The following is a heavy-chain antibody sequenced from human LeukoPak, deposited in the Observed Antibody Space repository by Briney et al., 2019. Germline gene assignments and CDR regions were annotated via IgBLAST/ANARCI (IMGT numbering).Heavy chain of an antibody. D-gene: IGHD2-21*01. J-gene: IGHJ6*03. CDR1: GFMFSVYD. Sequence: PGGSLRLSCTASGFMFSVYDVHWVRQAPGKGLEWLAAVSKDEIIKQYADSVKGRFTISRDNSKNTLYLQMGSLRAEDMAVYYCARNGGEGYNYYYYYMDVWGKGTTVTVSS. CDR3: ARNGGEGYNYYYYYMDV. CDR2: VSKDEIIK. V-gene: IGHV3-30*14.